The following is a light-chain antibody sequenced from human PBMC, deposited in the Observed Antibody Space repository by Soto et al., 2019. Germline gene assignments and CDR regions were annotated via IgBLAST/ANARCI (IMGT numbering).Light chain of an antibody. CDR2: GAS. CDR3: QQYGNLPLT. J-gene: IGKJ4*01. Sequence: EIVLTQSPGTLSLSPGERSTLSCRASQTVSSSLAWYQQKPGQAPRLLISGASSRAADIPDRFSGSGSGTDFTLTINRLEPEDFAVYYCQQYGNLPLTFGGGTKVDIK. CDR1: QTVSSS. V-gene: IGKV3-20*01.